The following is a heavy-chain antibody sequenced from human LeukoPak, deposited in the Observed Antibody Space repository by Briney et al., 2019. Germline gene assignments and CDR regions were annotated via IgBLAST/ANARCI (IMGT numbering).Heavy chain of an antibody. V-gene: IGHV3-7*01. J-gene: IGHJ4*02. Sequence: GGSLRLSCAASGFIFSNYWMTWVRHAPGKGLEWVATIKQDGGEKYYADSVKGRFTISRDNAKNSLSLQMSSLRAEDTAVYYCARDRNTDFWSGYYTNYFDYWGQGTLVIVSS. CDR2: IKQDGGEK. CDR3: ARDRNTDFWSGYYTNYFDY. CDR1: GFIFSNYW. D-gene: IGHD3-3*01.